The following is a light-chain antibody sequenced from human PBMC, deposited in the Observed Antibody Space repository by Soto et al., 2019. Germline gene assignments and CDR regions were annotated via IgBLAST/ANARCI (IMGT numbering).Light chain of an antibody. CDR1: NSDVGNYNH. J-gene: IGLJ1*01. V-gene: IGLV2-14*01. CDR2: EVY. CDR3: CSYTTISTLV. Sequence: QSVLTQPASVSGSPGQSITISCTGTNSDVGNYNHVSWYQQHPGKAPQLIIYEVYNRPSGLSNRFSAPKSGNTASLTISGLQAEDEADYYCCSYTTISTLVFGTGTKVTVL.